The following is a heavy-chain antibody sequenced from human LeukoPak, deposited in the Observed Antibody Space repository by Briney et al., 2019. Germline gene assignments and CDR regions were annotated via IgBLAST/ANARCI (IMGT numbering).Heavy chain of an antibody. Sequence: GGSLRLSCAASKFRFSSYWMSWVRQAPGQGLEWVAIIKEDGSKKYYVDSVKGRFTISRDNAGDSLSLQMNSLRAEDTAVYYCVKMRITGSKPDYFDYWGQGALVTVSS. CDR1: KFRFSSYW. D-gene: IGHD1-20*01. J-gene: IGHJ4*02. CDR2: IKEDGSKK. CDR3: VKMRITGSKPDYFDY. V-gene: IGHV3-7*01.